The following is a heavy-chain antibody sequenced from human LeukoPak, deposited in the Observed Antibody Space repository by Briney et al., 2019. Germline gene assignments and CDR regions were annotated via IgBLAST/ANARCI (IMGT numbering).Heavy chain of an antibody. CDR3: ARGSFHWLLD. J-gene: IGHJ4*02. Sequence: SETLSLTCTVSGGSISSGSYYWSWIRQPAGKGLEWIGRIYTSGSTNYNPSLKSRVTISVDTSKNQFSLKLSSVTAADTAVYYCARGSFHWLLDWGQGTPVTVSS. CDR1: GGSISSGSYY. CDR2: IYTSGST. D-gene: IGHD3-9*01. V-gene: IGHV4-61*02.